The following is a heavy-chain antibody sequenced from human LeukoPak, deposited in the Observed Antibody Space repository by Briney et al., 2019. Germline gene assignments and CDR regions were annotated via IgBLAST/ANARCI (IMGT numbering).Heavy chain of an antibody. J-gene: IGHJ4*02. CDR3: AREAGTAMAPFDY. CDR2: INPSGGST. D-gene: IGHD5-18*01. V-gene: IGHV1-46*01. Sequence: GASVKVSCKASGYTFTSYYIHRVRQAPGQGLEWMGIINPSGGSTSYAQKFQGRVTMTRDTSTSTVYMELSSLRSEDTAVYYCAREAGTAMAPFDYWGQGTLVTVSS. CDR1: GYTFTSYY.